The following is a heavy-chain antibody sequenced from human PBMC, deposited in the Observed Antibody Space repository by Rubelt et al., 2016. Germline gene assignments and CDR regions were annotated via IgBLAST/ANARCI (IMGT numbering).Heavy chain of an antibody. CDR1: GGTFSSYA. J-gene: IGHJ4*02. Sequence: QVQLVQSGAEVKKPGSSVKVSCKASGGTFSSYAISWVRQAPGQGLEWMGRIIPILGIANYAQKFQGRVTITADKSTSTAYMELSSLRSEDTAVYYCARADPTVGYSSGWSISGPYYFDYWGQGTLVTVSS. V-gene: IGHV1-69*04. CDR3: ARADPTVGYSSGWSISGPYYFDY. CDR2: IIPILGIA. D-gene: IGHD6-19*01.